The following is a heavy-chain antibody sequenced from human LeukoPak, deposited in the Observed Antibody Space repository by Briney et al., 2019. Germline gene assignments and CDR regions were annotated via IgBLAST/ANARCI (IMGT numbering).Heavy chain of an antibody. V-gene: IGHV3-33*08. J-gene: IGHJ4*02. D-gene: IGHD4-17*01. CDR1: GFTFSSYG. CDR2: IWYDGSNK. Sequence: PGGSLRLSCAASGFTFSSYGMPWVRQAPGKGLEWVAVIWYDGSNKYYADSVKGRFTISRDNSKNTLYLQMNSLRAEDTAVYYCARGTTVTTNFDYWGQGTLVTVSS. CDR3: ARGTTVTTNFDY.